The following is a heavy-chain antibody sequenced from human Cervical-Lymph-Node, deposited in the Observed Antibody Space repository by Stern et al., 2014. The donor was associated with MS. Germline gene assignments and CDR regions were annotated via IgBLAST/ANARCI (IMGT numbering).Heavy chain of an antibody. CDR3: AHARYAYGDYPH. CDR1: GFSLSTSGVG. CDR2: IYWDDDK. J-gene: IGHJ4*02. Sequence: QITLKESGPTLVKPTQTLTLTCTFSGFSLSTSGVGVGWIRQPPGKALEWLALIYWDDDKHYSTSLKSRVTITKDTSKNQVVLTMTNMDPVDTATYYGAHARYAYGDYPHWGQGTLVTVSS. D-gene: IGHD4-17*01. V-gene: IGHV2-5*02.